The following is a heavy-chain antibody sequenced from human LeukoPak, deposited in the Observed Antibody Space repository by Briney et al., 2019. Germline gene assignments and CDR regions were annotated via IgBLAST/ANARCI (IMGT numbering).Heavy chain of an antibody. Sequence: PSETLSLTCTVSGGSISSYYWSWIRQPPGKGLEWIGYIYYSGSTNYNPSLKSRVTISVDTSKNQFSLKLSSVTAADTAVYYCARDGRLLWFGELFRDPDYYYYYGMDVWGQGTTVTVSS. V-gene: IGHV4-59*01. D-gene: IGHD3-10*01. CDR2: IYYSGST. CDR3: ARDGRLLWFGELFRDPDYYYYYGMDV. CDR1: GGSISSYY. J-gene: IGHJ6*02.